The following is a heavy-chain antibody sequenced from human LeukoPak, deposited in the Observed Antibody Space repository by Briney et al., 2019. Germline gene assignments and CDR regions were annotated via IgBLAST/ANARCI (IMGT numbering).Heavy chain of an antibody. V-gene: IGHV3-53*01. CDR1: GFTVITND. CDR2: LYSDGNT. CDR3: ARGVEPLAANTLAY. J-gene: IGHJ4*02. D-gene: IGHD1-14*01. Sequence: GGSLRLSCAASGFTVITNDMXWXRXXXGXGLEWVSVLYSDGNTKYADSVQGRFTISRDNSKNTLYLEMNSLSPDDTAVYYCARGVEPLAANTLAYWGQGTLVTVSS.